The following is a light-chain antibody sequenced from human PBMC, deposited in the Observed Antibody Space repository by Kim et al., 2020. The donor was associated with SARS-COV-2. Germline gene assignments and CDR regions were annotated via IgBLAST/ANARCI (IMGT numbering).Light chain of an antibody. CDR3: AACDDSLNGWV. CDR2: SNN. CDR1: RSNIGSNT. V-gene: IGLV1-44*01. J-gene: IGLJ3*02. Sequence: GHRVTIPCSGSRSNIGSNTVNWYQQLPGTAPKLLIYSNNQRPSGVPDRFSGSKSGTSASLAISGLQSEDEADYYCAACDDSLNGWVFGGGTQLTVL.